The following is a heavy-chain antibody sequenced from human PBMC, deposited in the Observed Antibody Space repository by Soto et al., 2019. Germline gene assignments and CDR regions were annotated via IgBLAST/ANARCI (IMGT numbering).Heavy chain of an antibody. CDR2: ISYDGSNK. CDR1: GFTFSSYG. J-gene: IGHJ3*02. CDR3: AKGNDYGDYAAFDI. D-gene: IGHD4-17*01. Sequence: GGSLRLSCAASGFTFSSYGMHWVRQAPGKGLEWVAVISYDGSNKYYADSVKGRFTISRGNSKNTLYLQMNSLRAEDTAVYYCAKGNDYGDYAAFDIWGQGTMVTVSS. V-gene: IGHV3-30*18.